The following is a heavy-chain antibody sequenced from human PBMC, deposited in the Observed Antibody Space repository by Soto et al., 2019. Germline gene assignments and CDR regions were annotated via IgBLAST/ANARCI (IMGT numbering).Heavy chain of an antibody. Sequence: SETLSLTCTVSGGSISSGGYYWSWIRQHPGKGLEWIGYIYYSGSTYYNPSLKSRVTISVDTSKNQFSLKLSSVTAADTAVYYCARGYKGDYVYYYMDVWGKGTTVTVSS. J-gene: IGHJ6*03. CDR2: IYYSGST. CDR1: GGSISSGGYY. CDR3: ARGYKGDYVYYYMDV. D-gene: IGHD1-1*01. V-gene: IGHV4-31*03.